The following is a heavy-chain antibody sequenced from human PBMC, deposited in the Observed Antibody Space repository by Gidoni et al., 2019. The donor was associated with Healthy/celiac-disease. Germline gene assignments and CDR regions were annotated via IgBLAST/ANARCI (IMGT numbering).Heavy chain of an antibody. CDR1: GFTFSSYA. J-gene: IGHJ4*02. Sequence: QVQLVASGGGVVQPGRSLRLSCAASGFTFSSYAMHWVRQAPGKGLEWVAVISYDGSNKYYADSVKGRFTISRDNSKNTLYLQMNSLRAEDTAVYYCAREPDLVTVSSDYFDYWGQGTLVTVSS. V-gene: IGHV3-30-3*01. D-gene: IGHD4-4*01. CDR2: ISYDGSNK. CDR3: AREPDLVTVSSDYFDY.